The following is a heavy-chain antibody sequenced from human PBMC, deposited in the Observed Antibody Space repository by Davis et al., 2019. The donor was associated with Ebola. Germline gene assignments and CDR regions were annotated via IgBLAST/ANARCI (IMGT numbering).Heavy chain of an antibody. Sequence: PGGSLRLSCAASGFTLISYSMTWVRQAPGKGLEWVSGISGSGTGTYYADSVKGRFTFSRDTSMNTLYLQMNSLRAEDTAVYYCAKGSLYGSRSITAGMDVWAKGPRSPSP. CDR3: AKGSLYGSRSITAGMDV. CDR1: GFTLISYS. CDR2: ISGSGTGT. J-gene: IGHJ6*02. V-gene: IGHV3-23*01. D-gene: IGHD4-17*01.